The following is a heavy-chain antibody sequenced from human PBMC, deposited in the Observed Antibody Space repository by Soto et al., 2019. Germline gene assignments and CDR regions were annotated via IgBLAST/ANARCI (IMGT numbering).Heavy chain of an antibody. J-gene: IGHJ5*02. V-gene: IGHV1-69*01. CDR3: ARGVDYYYDSSGYYSEYNWFDP. Sequence: QVQLVQSGAEVKKPGSSVKVSCKASGGTFSSYAISWVRQAPGQGLEWMGGIIPIFGTANYAQKFQGRVTITADESTSTAYMELSSLRSEDTDVYYCARGVDYYYDSSGYYSEYNWFDPWGQGTLVTVSS. CDR1: GGTFSSYA. D-gene: IGHD3-22*01. CDR2: IIPIFGTA.